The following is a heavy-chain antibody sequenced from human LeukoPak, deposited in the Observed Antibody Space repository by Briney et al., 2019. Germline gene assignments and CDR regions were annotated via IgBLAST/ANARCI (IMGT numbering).Heavy chain of an antibody. D-gene: IGHD5-18*01. Sequence: SETLSLTCTVSGGSISSSSYYWGWLRQPPGQGLEWIGSIYYSGSTYYNPSRKSRVTISVDTSKNQFSLKLSSVTAADTAVYYCASLSGLQEGAFDIWGQGTMVTVSS. CDR1: GGSISSSSYY. J-gene: IGHJ3*02. CDR3: ASLSGLQEGAFDI. V-gene: IGHV4-39*01. CDR2: IYYSGST.